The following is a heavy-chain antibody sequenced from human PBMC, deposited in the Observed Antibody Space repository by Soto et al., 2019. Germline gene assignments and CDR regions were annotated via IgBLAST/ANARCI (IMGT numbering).Heavy chain of an antibody. CDR3: SRDLGYCGSDSCHWCFDL. V-gene: IGHV3-23*01. CDR1: GFTFGDNG. Sequence: EVQLLESGGGLVQPGGSLRLSCAGSGFTFGDNGMSWVRQAPGKGLEWLSTISKSGTTTYYADSVQGRFTISRDNSKKSMFVEMNSLRVEDTAVYYCSRDLGYCGSDSCHWCFDLWGRGTLVTVSS. CDR2: ISKSGTTT. D-gene: IGHD5-12*01. J-gene: IGHJ2*01.